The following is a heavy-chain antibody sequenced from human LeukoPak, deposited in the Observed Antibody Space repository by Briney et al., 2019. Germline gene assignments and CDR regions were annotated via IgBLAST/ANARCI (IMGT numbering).Heavy chain of an antibody. J-gene: IGHJ4*02. CDR3: ARDLGTYYYDSSGYDY. V-gene: IGHV1-3*01. CDR1: GYTFTSYA. Sequence: ASVKVSCKASGYTFTSYAMHWVRQAPGQRLEWMGWINAGNGNTKYSQKFQGRVTITRDTSASTAYMELSSLRSEDTAVYYCARDLGTYYYDSSGYDYWGQGTLVTVSS. D-gene: IGHD3-22*01. CDR2: INAGNGNT.